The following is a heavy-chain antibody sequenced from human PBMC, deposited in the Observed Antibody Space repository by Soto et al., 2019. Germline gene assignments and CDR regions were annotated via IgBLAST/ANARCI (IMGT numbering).Heavy chain of an antibody. CDR3: ASGIQLWLRRINNGYSG. J-gene: IGHJ4*02. D-gene: IGHD5-18*01. CDR1: GFTFTSSA. CDR2: IAVGSGNT. V-gene: IGHV1-58*01. Sequence: ASVKVSCKASGFTFTSSAVQWVRQARGQRLEWIGWIAVGSGNTNYAQKFQERVTITRDMSTRTAYMELSSLRSEDTAVYFCASGIQLWLRRINNGYSGWGQGTLVTVSS.